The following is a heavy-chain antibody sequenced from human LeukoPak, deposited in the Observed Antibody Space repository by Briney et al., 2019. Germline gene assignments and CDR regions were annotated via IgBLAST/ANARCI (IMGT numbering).Heavy chain of an antibody. V-gene: IGHV3-9*01. D-gene: IGHD3-10*01. CDR1: GFTFDDYA. J-gene: IGHJ6*02. CDR3: AKAGPMIRGVIFRDYSMDV. CDR2: ISWNSGSI. Sequence: PGGSLRLSCSASGFTFDDYAMHWVRQAPGKGLEWVSGISWNSGSIDYADSVKGRFTISRDNAKNSLYLQMTSLRAEDTAFYYCAKAGPMIRGVIFRDYSMDVWGQGTTVTVSS.